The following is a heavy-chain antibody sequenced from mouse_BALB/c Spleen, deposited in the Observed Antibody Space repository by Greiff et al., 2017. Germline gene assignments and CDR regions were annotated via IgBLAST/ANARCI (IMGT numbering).Heavy chain of an antibody. CDR2: INPSNGGT. CDR3: TRKEGIYYGNYYAMEY. J-gene: IGHJ4*01. Sequence: VQLQQSGAELVKPGASVKLSCKASGYTFTSYYMYWVKQRPGQGLEWIGEINPSNGGTNFNEKFKSKATLTVDKSSSTAYMQLSSLTSEDSAVYYCTRKEGIYYGNYYAMEYGGQGTSVTVSS. V-gene: IGHV1S81*02. D-gene: IGHD2-1*01. CDR1: GYTFTSYY.